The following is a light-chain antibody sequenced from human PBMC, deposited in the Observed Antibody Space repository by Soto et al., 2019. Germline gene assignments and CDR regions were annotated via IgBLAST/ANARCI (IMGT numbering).Light chain of an antibody. J-gene: IGLJ3*02. CDR3: QSYDSRLSAWV. CDR2: NNR. V-gene: IGLV1-40*01. Sequence: QSVLTQSPSVSGAPGQRVTISCTGSSSNTGAGYDVHWYQQFPGTAPKLLIYNNRNRPSGVPDRFSGSKSGTSASLAITGLQAEDEADYYCQSYDSRLSAWVFGGGTKLTVL. CDR1: SSNTGAGYD.